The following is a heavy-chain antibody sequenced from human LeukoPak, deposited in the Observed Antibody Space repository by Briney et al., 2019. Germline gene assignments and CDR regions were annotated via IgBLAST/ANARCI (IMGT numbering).Heavy chain of an antibody. Sequence: GGSLRLSCAASGFTVSSNYMSWVRQAPGKGLEWVSVIYSGGSTYYADSVKGRFTISRHNSKNTLYLQMNSLRAEDTAVYYCARADNNRYYYYYGMDVWGQGTTVTVSS. D-gene: IGHD1-20*01. CDR3: ARADNNRYYYYYGMDV. V-gene: IGHV3-53*04. J-gene: IGHJ6*02. CDR1: GFTVSSNY. CDR2: IYSGGST.